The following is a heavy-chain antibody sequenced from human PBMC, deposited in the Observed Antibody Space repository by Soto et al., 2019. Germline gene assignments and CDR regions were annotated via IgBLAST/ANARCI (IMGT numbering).Heavy chain of an antibody. CDR1: GGSISSSSYY. Sequence: SETLSLTCTVSGGSISSSSYYWGWIRQPPGEGLEWIGSIYYSGSTYYNPSLKSRVTISVDTSKNQFSLKLSSVTAADTAVYYCARRSGGYDILTGYQRDAFDIWGQGTMVTVSS. D-gene: IGHD3-9*01. CDR3: ARRSGGYDILTGYQRDAFDI. J-gene: IGHJ3*02. CDR2: IYYSGST. V-gene: IGHV4-39*01.